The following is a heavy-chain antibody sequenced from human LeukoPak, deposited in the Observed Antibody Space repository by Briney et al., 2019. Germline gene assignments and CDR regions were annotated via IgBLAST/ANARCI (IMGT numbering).Heavy chain of an antibody. CDR3: ARVKATGVVDY. Sequence: GGSLRLSCAASGFTFSDYYMSWIRQAPGKGLEWVSYISSSGSTIYYADSVKGRFTIFRDNAKNSLYLQMNSLRAEDTAVYYCARVKATGVVDYWGQGTLVTVSS. CDR2: ISSSGSTI. J-gene: IGHJ4*02. V-gene: IGHV3-11*01. D-gene: IGHD1-26*01. CDR1: GFTFSDYY.